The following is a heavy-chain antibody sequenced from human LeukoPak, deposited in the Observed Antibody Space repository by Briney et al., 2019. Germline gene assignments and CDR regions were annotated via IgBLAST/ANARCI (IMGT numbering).Heavy chain of an antibody. D-gene: IGHD6-19*01. CDR1: GFTFSSYG. J-gene: IGHJ4*02. CDR3: ARGYSSGWYGTLGY. Sequence: GGSLRLSCAASGFTFSSYGMHWVRQAPGKGLEWVAFIRYDGSNKYYADSVKGRFTISRDNSKNTLYLQMNSLRAEDTAVYYCARGYSSGWYGTLGYWGQGTLVTVSS. V-gene: IGHV3-30*02. CDR2: IRYDGSNK.